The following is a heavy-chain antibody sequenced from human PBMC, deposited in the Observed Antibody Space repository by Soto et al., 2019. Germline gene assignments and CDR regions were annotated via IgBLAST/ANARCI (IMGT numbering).Heavy chain of an antibody. CDR1: GGTFSSYA. CDR3: AREMAPTEFDY. J-gene: IGHJ4*03. CDR2: IIPIFGTA. Sequence: SVKVCCEASGGTFSSYAMSWVRQAPGQGLEWMGGIIPIFGTANYAQKFQGRVTITADESTSTAYRELSSLRSEDTAVYYCAREMAPTEFDYWGQGTLVTVSS. V-gene: IGHV1-69*13.